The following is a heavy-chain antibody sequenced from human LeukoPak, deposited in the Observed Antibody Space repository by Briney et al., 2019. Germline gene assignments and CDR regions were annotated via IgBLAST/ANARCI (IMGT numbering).Heavy chain of an antibody. D-gene: IGHD6-13*01. CDR1: GGSINTTTYY. V-gene: IGHV4-39*01. Sequence: SETLSLTCTVSGGSINTTTYYWGWIRQPPGKGLEWIGSIYYSGSTYYNPSLKSRVTISVDTSKNQFSLKLSSVTAADTAVYYCARPGEQQLVEGFDYWGQGTLVTVSS. CDR3: ARPGEQQLVEGFDY. CDR2: IYYSGST. J-gene: IGHJ4*02.